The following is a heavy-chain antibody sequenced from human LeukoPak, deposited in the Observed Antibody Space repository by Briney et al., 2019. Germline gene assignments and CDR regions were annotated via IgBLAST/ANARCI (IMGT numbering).Heavy chain of an antibody. CDR1: GYIFSNYG. D-gene: IGHD1-26*01. V-gene: IGHV1-18*01. CDR2: ISIYSGAS. J-gene: IGHJ4*02. Sequence: ASVKVSCQASGYIFSNYGISWLRQAPGQGLEWMGWISIYSGASNYAQKYQGRVTMTTDTSTSTAYLELRGLRSDDTAVYYCARGDSGTFPYWGQGTLVTVSA. CDR3: ARGDSGTFPY.